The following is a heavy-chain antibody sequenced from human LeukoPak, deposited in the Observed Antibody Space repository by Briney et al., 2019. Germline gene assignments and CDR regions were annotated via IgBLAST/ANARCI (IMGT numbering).Heavy chain of an antibody. CDR1: GFSFSNYA. V-gene: IGHV3-48*03. CDR3: ARDRRVGATWSVGAFDI. Sequence: GGSLRLSCAASGFSFSNYAMTCVRQAPGKGLEWVSYISSSGDSIYYADSVKGRFTISRDNAKNSLSLQMNSLRAEDTAIYYCARDRRVGATWSVGAFDIWGQGTTVTVSS. CDR2: ISSSGDSI. D-gene: IGHD1-26*01. J-gene: IGHJ3*02.